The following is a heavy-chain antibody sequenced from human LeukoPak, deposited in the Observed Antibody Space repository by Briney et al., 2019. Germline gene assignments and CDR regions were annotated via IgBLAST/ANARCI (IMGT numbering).Heavy chain of an antibody. CDR1: GFTFSSYA. Sequence: GGSLRLSCAASGFTFSSYAMSWVRQAPGKGLEWVSAISGSGGSTYYADSVKGRFTISRDNSKHTLYLQMNSLRAEDTAVYYCAKLLWIQLWAFDYWGQGTLVTVSS. CDR3: AKLLWIQLWAFDY. V-gene: IGHV3-23*01. CDR2: ISGSGGST. D-gene: IGHD5-18*01. J-gene: IGHJ4*02.